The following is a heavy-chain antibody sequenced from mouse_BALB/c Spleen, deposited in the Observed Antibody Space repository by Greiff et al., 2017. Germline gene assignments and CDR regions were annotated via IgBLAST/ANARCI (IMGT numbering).Heavy chain of an antibody. CDR2: IWSGGST. CDR3: AKDGYYWFAY. D-gene: IGHD2-3*01. V-gene: IGHV2-4-1*01. J-gene: IGHJ3*01. CDR1: GFSLTSYG. Sequence: QVQLEESGPGLVQPSQSLSISCTASGFSLTSYGVHWVRQSPGKGLEWLGVIWSGGSTDYNAAFISRLSISKDNSKSQVFFKMNSLQADDTAIYYCAKDGYYWFAYWGQGTLVTVSA.